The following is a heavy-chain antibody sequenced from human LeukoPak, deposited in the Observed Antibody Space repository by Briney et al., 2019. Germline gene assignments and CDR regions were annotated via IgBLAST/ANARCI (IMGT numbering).Heavy chain of an antibody. CDR3: ARDSVGRSNWFDP. CDR2: ISSDSSYI. CDR1: GFTLSTYS. J-gene: IGHJ5*02. Sequence: PGGSLRLSCAASGFTLSTYSMVWVRQAPGKGLEWVSSISSDSSYIYYADSVKGRFTISRDNAKNSLYLQMSSLRGEDTAVYYCARDSVGRSNWFDPWGQGTLVTVSS. V-gene: IGHV3-21*01.